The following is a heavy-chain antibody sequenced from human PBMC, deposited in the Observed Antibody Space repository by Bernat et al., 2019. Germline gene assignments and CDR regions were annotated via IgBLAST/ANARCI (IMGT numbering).Heavy chain of an antibody. D-gene: IGHD3-10*01. J-gene: IGHJ3*02. Sequence: QVQLVQSGAEVKKPGSSVKVSCKASGGTFSSYTISWVRQAPGQGLEWMGRIIPILGIANYAQKFQGRVTITADKSTSTAYMELSSLRSEDTAVYYCARPMVQGVISGDAFDIWGQGTMVTVSS. CDR2: IIPILGIA. V-gene: IGHV1-69*02. CDR3: ARPMVQGVISGDAFDI. CDR1: GGTFSSYT.